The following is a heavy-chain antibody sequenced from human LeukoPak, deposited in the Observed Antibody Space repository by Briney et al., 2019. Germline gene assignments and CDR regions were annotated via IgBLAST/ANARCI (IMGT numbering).Heavy chain of an antibody. J-gene: IGHJ4*02. CDR3: ARDAKLSSGAIDY. CDR2: ISYDGSNK. V-gene: IGHV3-30*03. Sequence: PGRSLRLSCAASGFTFSSYGMHWVRQAPGKGLEWVAVISYDGSNKYYADSVKGRFTISRDNSKNTLYLQMNSLRAEDTAVYYCARDAKLSSGAIDYWGQGTLVTVSS. D-gene: IGHD2-15*01. CDR1: GFTFSSYG.